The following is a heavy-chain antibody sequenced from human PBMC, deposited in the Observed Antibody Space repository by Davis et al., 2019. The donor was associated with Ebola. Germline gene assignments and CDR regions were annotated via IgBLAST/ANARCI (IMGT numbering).Heavy chain of an antibody. J-gene: IGHJ6*02. Sequence: SETLSLTCTVSGGSISSYYWSWIRQPPGKGLEWIGYIYYSGNTNYNPSLKSRVTISVDTSKNQFSLKLSSVTAADTAVYYCARDYYYYGMDVWGQGTTVTVSS. CDR1: GGSISSYY. CDR3: ARDYYYYGMDV. V-gene: IGHV4-59*01. CDR2: IYYSGNT.